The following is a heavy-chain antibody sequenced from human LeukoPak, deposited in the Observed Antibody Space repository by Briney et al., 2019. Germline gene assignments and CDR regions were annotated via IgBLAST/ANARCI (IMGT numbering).Heavy chain of an antibody. CDR1: GYKFTGYD. J-gene: IGHJ3*02. D-gene: IGHD6-6*01. CDR3: ARDIRYSSSSGAFDI. Sequence: ASVKVSCKASGYKFTGYDINWVRQATGQGLEWMGWMNPNSGNTGYAQKFQGRVTMTRDTSISTAYMELSRLRSDDTAVYYCARDIRYSSSSGAFDIWGQGTMVTVSS. CDR2: MNPNSGNT. V-gene: IGHV1-8*02.